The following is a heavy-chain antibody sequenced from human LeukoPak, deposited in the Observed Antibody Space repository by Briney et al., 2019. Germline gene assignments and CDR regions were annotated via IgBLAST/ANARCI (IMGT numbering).Heavy chain of an antibody. CDR1: GGSISSSSYY. V-gene: IGHV4-39*01. D-gene: IGHD6-19*01. Sequence: SETLSLTCTVSGGSISSSSYYWGWIRQPPGKGLVWIGSVYYSGSTYYNPSLRSRVTISVDTSKNQFSLKVTSVTAADTAVYYCARRSSGWVFDYWGQGTLVTVSS. CDR2: VYYSGST. J-gene: IGHJ4*02. CDR3: ARRSSGWVFDY.